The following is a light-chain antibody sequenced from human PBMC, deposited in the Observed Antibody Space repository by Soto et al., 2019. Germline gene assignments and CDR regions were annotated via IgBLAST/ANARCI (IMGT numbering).Light chain of an antibody. CDR2: GAT. CDR1: QSVNSGS. V-gene: IGKV3-20*01. Sequence: DIALTQSPGTLSLSPGDRAILSCSASQSVNSGSLAWYQQRPGQAPRLLIYGATIRATGIPDKFSGSGSGTDFTLTISRLEPEDFAVYYCQQHGSSVRTFGQGTKVEIK. CDR3: QQHGSSVRT. J-gene: IGKJ1*01.